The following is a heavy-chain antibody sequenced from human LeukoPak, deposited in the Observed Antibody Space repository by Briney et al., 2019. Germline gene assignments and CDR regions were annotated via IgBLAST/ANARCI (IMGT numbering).Heavy chain of an antibody. CDR2: ISWNSGSI. D-gene: IGHD6-19*01. Sequence: GGSLRLSCAVSGFTFDDYAMHWVRQESGKGLEWVSGISWNSGSIGYADSVKGRFTISRDNAKNSLYLQMNSLRAEDTALYYCAKDMAGTYYYMDVWGKGTTVTISS. V-gene: IGHV3-9*01. CDR3: AKDMAGTYYYMDV. CDR1: GFTFDDYA. J-gene: IGHJ6*03.